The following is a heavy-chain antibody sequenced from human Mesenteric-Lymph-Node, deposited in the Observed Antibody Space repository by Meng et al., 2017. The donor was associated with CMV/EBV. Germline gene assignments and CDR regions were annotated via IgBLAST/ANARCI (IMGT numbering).Heavy chain of an antibody. CDR1: GFTFSSYE. Sequence: LSFTCAASGFTFSSYEMNWVRQAPGKGLEWVSSLKTGGDTYYADSVKGRFTISRDTSRNTLFLEMNSLRTEDTALYFCARELFGADAFDAWGQGTLVTVSS. CDR2: LKTGGDT. J-gene: IGHJ3*01. V-gene: IGHV3-66*02. D-gene: IGHD3-10*01. CDR3: ARELFGADAFDA.